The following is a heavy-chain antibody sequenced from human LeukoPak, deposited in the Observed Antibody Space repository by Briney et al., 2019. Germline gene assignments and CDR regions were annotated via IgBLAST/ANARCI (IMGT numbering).Heavy chain of an antibody. CDR2: INPNSGGT. J-gene: IGHJ5*02. Sequence: ASVKVSCKASGYTFTGYYMHWVRQAPGQGLEWMGWINPNSGGTNYAQKFQGRVTMTRDTSISTAYMELSRLRSDDTAVYYCARGGVDYYGSGSLHNWFDPWGQGTLVTVSS. CDR1: GYTFTGYY. V-gene: IGHV1-2*02. CDR3: ARGGVDYYGSGSLHNWFDP. D-gene: IGHD3-10*01.